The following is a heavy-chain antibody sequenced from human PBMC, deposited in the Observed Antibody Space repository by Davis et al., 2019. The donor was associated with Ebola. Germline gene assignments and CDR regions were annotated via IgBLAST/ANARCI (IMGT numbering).Heavy chain of an antibody. CDR2: INHSGST. CDR3: ARGLTYYYDSSGYY. Sequence: GSLRLSCAVYGGSFSGYYWSWIRQPPGQGLEWIGEINHSGSTKYNPSLKSRVTISVDTSKNQFSLKLRSVTAADTAVYYCARGLTYYYDSSGYYWGQGTLVTVSS. J-gene: IGHJ4*02. V-gene: IGHV4-34*01. D-gene: IGHD3-22*01. CDR1: GGSFSGYY.